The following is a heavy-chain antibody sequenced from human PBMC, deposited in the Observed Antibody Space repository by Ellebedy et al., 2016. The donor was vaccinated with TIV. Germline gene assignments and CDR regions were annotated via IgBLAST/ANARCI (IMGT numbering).Heavy chain of an antibody. CDR2: IRSTGSRT. CDR1: GFTFSSYA. CDR3: AKGRGGGSDTSAPRYYFDY. J-gene: IGHJ4*02. Sequence: PGGSLRLSCAASGFTFSSYAMSWVRQAPGKGLEWVTTIRSTGSRTYYADSVEGRFLISRDNSKKTLYLQMNSLRDEDTAVYYCAKGRGGGSDTSAPRYYFDYWGLGTLVTVSS. D-gene: IGHD3-22*01. V-gene: IGHV3-23*01.